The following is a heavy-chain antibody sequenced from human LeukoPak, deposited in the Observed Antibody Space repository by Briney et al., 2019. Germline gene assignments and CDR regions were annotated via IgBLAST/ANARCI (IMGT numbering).Heavy chain of an antibody. J-gene: IGHJ5*02. D-gene: IGHD3-16*01. CDR2: IRSNGDDI. V-gene: IGHV3-21*05. Sequence: GGSLRLSCAASGFIFRHYTMTWVRQAPGKGLEWVSHIRSNGDDIRYADFVEGRFTISRDDAKNSLFLQMNSLRAEDTAVYYCARDPYVWGSPWGQGTLVTVSS. CDR3: ARDPYVWGSP. CDR1: GFIFRHYT.